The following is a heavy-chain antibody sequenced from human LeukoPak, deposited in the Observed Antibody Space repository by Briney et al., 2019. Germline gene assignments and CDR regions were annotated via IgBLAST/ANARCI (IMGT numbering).Heavy chain of an antibody. CDR1: GFTFSSYA. Sequence: GGSLRLSRAASGFTFSSYAMSWVRQAPGKGLEWVAAMSGSGDSTYYADSVKGRFTISGDNSKNTLYLQMNSLRAEDTAVYYCAKAGGYDLYYYYGIDVWGQGTTVTVSS. CDR2: MSGSGDST. CDR3: AKAGGYDLYYYYGIDV. D-gene: IGHD5-12*01. J-gene: IGHJ6*02. V-gene: IGHV3-23*01.